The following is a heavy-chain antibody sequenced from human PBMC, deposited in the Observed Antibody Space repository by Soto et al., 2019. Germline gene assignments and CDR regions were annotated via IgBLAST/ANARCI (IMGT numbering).Heavy chain of an antibody. D-gene: IGHD6-13*01. CDR2: INWNSGSI. J-gene: IGHJ1*01. Sequence: DVQLVESGGGLVQPGRSLRLSCAASGFTFDDYAMHWVRQVPGKGLEWVSGINWNSGSIGYGDSVKVRFAISRDNAKNSLHLHMNSLSAEDTAFYYCVKDESINWYSGHFRHWGQGTLVTVSS. CDR3: VKDESINWYSGHFRH. V-gene: IGHV3-9*01. CDR1: GFTFDDYA.